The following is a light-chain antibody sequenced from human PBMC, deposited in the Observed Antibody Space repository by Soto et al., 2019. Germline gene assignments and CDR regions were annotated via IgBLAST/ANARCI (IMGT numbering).Light chain of an antibody. V-gene: IGKV1-33*01. CDR1: QDISNY. J-gene: IGKJ5*01. CDR3: QQYDNLVII. CDR2: DAS. Sequence: DIQVTQSPSSLSASVGDRVTITCQASQDISNYLNWYQQKPGKAPKLLIYDASHLETGVPSRFSGIGSGTDFTYTIGGLKPEDVATYHCQQYDNLVIIFGRGTRLEIK.